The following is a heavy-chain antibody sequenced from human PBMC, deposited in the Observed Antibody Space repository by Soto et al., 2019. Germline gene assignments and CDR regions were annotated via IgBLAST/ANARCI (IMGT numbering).Heavy chain of an antibody. D-gene: IGHD6-19*01. Sequence: GGSLRLSCAASGFTFSGSTIHWVRQASGKGLEWVGRIPSKTNTYATAYAASVKGRFTISRDDSKNTAYLQMNSLKTEDTAVYYCTRQHLDVPVASAIDYWGQGTLVTVSS. V-gene: IGHV3-73*01. CDR2: IPSKTNTYAT. CDR1: GFTFSGST. CDR3: TRQHLDVPVASAIDY. J-gene: IGHJ4*02.